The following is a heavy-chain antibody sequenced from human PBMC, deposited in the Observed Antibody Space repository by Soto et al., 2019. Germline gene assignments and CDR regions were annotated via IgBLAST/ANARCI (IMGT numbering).Heavy chain of an antibody. CDR1: GFTFDTYW. CDR3: ATSFRYFDN. D-gene: IGHD3-9*01. CDR2: INSDGTIS. Sequence: GGSLRLSCAASGFTFDTYWMNWVRQAPGKGPEWLSGINSDGTISSYADSVKGRFTISRDNSENTVTLQMNNLTLDDTAVYYCATSFRYFDNWGQGTRVTVSS. J-gene: IGHJ4*02. V-gene: IGHV3-74*01.